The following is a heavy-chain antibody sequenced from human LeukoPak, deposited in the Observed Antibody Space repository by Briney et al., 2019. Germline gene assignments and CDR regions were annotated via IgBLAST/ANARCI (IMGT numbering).Heavy chain of an antibody. D-gene: IGHD3-10*01. CDR1: GFTFSSYA. J-gene: IGHJ4*02. CDR3: ARDAITMVRGGGPFDY. Sequence: GRSLRLSCAASGFTFSSYAMHWGRQAPGKGLEWVAVISYDGSNKYYADSVKGRFTISRDNSKNTLYLQMNSLRAEDTAVYYCARDAITMVRGGGPFDYWGQGTLVTVSS. V-gene: IGHV3-30*04. CDR2: ISYDGSNK.